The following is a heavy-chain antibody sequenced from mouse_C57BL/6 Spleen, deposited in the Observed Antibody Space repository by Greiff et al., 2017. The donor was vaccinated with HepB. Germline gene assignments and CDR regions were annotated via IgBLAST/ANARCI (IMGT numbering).Heavy chain of an antibody. J-gene: IGHJ1*03. V-gene: IGHV1-15*01. CDR1: GYTFTDYE. Sequence: QVQLQQSGAELVRPGASVTLSCKASGYTFTDYEMHWVKQTPVHGLEWIGAIDPETGGTAYNQKFKGKAILTADKSSSTAYMELRSLTSEDSAVYYCTRYYYGSSPQWYFDVWGTGTTVTVSS. CDR2: IDPETGGT. CDR3: TRYYYGSSPQWYFDV. D-gene: IGHD1-1*01.